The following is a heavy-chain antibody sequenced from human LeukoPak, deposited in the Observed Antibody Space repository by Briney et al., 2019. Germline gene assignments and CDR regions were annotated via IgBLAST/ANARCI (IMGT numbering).Heavy chain of an antibody. D-gene: IGHD1-26*01. CDR2: INPNSGGT. CDR1: GYTFTGYY. CDR3: ARIRGATYYFDY. V-gene: IGHV1-2*02. Sequence: ASVKVSCKASGYTFTGYYMHWVRQAPGQGLEWMGWINPNSGGTNYAQKFQGRVTMTRDTSISTAYMELSRLRSDDTAVYYCARIRGATYYFDYWGQGTLVTVSS. J-gene: IGHJ4*02.